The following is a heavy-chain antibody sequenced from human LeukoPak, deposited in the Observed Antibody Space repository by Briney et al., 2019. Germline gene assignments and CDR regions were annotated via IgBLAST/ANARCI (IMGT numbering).Heavy chain of an antibody. V-gene: IGHV3-23*01. Sequence: PGGSLTPSCAASGFTFSSYAMSWVRQAPGNGMEWVSAVSGSGGSTYYADSAKGRFTISRDNSKNTLYLQMNSLRAEDTAVYYCAKKYYYDSSGYYRENDYWGQGTLVTVSS. J-gene: IGHJ4*02. CDR1: GFTFSSYA. CDR3: AKKYYYDSSGYYRENDY. CDR2: VSGSGGST. D-gene: IGHD3-22*01.